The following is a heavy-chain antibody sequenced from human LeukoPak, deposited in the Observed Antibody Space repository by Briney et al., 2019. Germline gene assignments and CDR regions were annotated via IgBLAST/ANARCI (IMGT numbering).Heavy chain of an antibody. CDR3: AKATLYYDSSGYCC. Sequence: GGSLRLSCAASGFTVSSNYMSWVRQAPGKGLEWVSVIYSGGSTYYADSVKGRFTISRDNSKNTLYLQMNSLRAEDTAVYYCAKATLYYDSSGYCCWGQGTLVTVSS. V-gene: IGHV3-66*01. CDR1: GFTVSSNY. CDR2: IYSGGST. D-gene: IGHD3-22*01. J-gene: IGHJ4*02.